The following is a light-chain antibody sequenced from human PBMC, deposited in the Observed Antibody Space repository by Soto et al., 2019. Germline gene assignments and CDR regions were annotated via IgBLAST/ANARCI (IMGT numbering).Light chain of an antibody. CDR3: KQSYTRFT. Sequence: TSLPGSVGGSEKITCRASQNIRNFLNWYQQQPGKAPKLLIHSASSLQSGVPSRFSGSGSGTYFTLTISSLQPEDFAAYYCKQSYTRFTFGGGTRVDIK. J-gene: IGKJ4*01. CDR2: SAS. CDR1: QNIRNF. V-gene: IGKV1-39*01.